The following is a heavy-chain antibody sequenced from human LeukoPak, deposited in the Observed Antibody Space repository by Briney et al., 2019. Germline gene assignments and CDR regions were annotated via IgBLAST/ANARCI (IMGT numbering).Heavy chain of an antibody. D-gene: IGHD3-9*01. CDR1: GFTFSSYA. J-gene: IGHJ4*02. Sequence: GGSLRLSRAASGFTFSSYAMHWVRQAPGKGLEWVAVISYDGSNKYYADSVKGRFTISRDNSKNTLYLQMNSLRAEDTAVYYCARDVQLGPFLTGYSLFDYWGQGTLVTVSS. V-gene: IGHV3-30*04. CDR2: ISYDGSNK. CDR3: ARDVQLGPFLTGYSLFDY.